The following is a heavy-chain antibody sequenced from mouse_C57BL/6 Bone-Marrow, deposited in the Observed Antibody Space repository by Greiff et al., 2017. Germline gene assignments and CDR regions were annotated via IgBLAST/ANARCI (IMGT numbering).Heavy chain of an antibody. CDR1: GYAFSSSW. Sequence: VQLQQSGPELVKPGASVKISCKASGYAFSSSWMNWVKQRPGKGLEWIGRIYPGDGDTNYNGKFKGKATLTADKSSSTAYMQLSSLTSEDSAVYFCASPLRYRCDYWGQGTTLTVSS. J-gene: IGHJ2*01. CDR2: IYPGDGDT. D-gene: IGHD1-1*01. V-gene: IGHV1-82*01. CDR3: ASPLRYRCDY.